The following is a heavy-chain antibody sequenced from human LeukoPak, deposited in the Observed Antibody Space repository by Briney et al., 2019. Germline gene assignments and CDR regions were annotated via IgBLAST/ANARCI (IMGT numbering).Heavy chain of an antibody. J-gene: IGHJ4*02. D-gene: IGHD4-17*01. CDR2: IGRSGDST. V-gene: IGHV3-23*01. CDR3: AKDRDDHGDYVLDS. CDR1: GFDFNSYV. Sequence: GGSLRLSCAASGFDFNSYVMGWVRQAPGKRPEWVSIIGRSGDSTNYADFVKGRFTISRDNFKNTLSLEMNSLRAEDTAVYYCAKDRDDHGDYVLDSWGQGTLVTVSS.